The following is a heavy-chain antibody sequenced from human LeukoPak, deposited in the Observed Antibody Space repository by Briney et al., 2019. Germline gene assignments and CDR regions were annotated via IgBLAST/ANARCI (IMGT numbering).Heavy chain of an antibody. J-gene: IGHJ4*02. V-gene: IGHV3-30*18. CDR1: GFTFGDYA. D-gene: IGHD5-24*01. CDR3: AKLWDGPGFDY. Sequence: GGSLRLSCTASGFTFGDYAMSWVRQAPGKGLEWVAVISYDGSNKYYADSVEGRFTISRDNSKNTLYLQMNSLRAEDTAVYYCAKLWDGPGFDYWGQGTLVTVSS. CDR2: ISYDGSNK.